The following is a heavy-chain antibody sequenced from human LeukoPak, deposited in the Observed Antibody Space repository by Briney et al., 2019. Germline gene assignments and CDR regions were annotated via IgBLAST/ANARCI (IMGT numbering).Heavy chain of an antibody. D-gene: IGHD1-26*01. CDR3: ARLPRTDSGSPPAAFDI. CDR2: IYYSGST. V-gene: IGHV4-31*03. CDR1: GGSISSGGYY. J-gene: IGHJ3*02. Sequence: SETLSLTCTVSGGSISSGGYYWSWIRQHPGKGLEWIGYIYYSGSTYYNPSLKSRVTISVDTSKNQFSLKLSSVTAADTAVYYCARLPRTDSGSPPAAFDIWGQGTMVTVSS.